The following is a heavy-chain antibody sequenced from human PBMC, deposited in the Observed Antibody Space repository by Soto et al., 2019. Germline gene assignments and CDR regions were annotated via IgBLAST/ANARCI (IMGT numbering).Heavy chain of an antibody. V-gene: IGHV4-61*01. D-gene: IGHD3-10*01. CDR3: ARDLRFWGGAFDI. J-gene: IGHJ3*02. Sequence: SETLSLTCTVSGGSFSRGSYYWSWMRQPPGKGLEWIGYIYYSGSTNYNPSLKSRVTISVDTSKNQFSLKLSSVTAADPAVYYCARDLRFWGGAFDIWGQGTMVTVSS. CDR2: IYYSGST. CDR1: GGSFSRGSYY.